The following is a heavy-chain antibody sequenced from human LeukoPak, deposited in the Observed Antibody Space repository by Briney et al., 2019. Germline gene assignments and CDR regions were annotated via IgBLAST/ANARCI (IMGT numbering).Heavy chain of an antibody. CDR1: GGTFSGYY. Sequence: GASVKVSCKASGGTFSGYYMHWVRQAPGQGLEWMGWINPNSGGTNYAQKFQGRVTMTRDTSISTAYMELSRLRSDDTAVYYCAREVAAAGTSLDYWGQGTLVTVSS. CDR3: AREVAAAGTSLDY. CDR2: INPNSGGT. D-gene: IGHD6-13*01. J-gene: IGHJ4*02. V-gene: IGHV1-2*02.